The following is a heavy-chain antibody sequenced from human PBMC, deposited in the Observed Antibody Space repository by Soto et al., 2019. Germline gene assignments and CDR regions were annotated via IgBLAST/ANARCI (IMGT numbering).Heavy chain of an antibody. D-gene: IGHD3-22*01. CDR1: GGTFSTYA. V-gene: IGHV1-69*01. Sequence: QVQLVQSGAEVKKPGSSVKVSCKASGGTFSTYAISWVRQAPGQGLEWMGRIIPIVGSPYYTQKFQGRVTITADESTSTAYMELSSLRSEDTAVYYWARGDSIYTIARLDYWGQVTLVIVSS. J-gene: IGHJ4*02. CDR3: ARGDSIYTIARLDY. CDR2: IIPIVGSP.